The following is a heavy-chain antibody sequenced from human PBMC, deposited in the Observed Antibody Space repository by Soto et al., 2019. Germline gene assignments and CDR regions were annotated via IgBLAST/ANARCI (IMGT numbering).Heavy chain of an antibody. CDR2: IWYDGSNK. Sequence: GGSLRLSCAASGFTFSNFAMHWVRQAPGKGLEWVAVIWYDGSNKYYADSVKGRFTISRDNSKNTLYLQMNSLRAEDTAVYYCARPIISGSYHAFDIWGQGTMVTVSS. CDR1: GFTFSNFA. J-gene: IGHJ3*02. V-gene: IGHV3-33*08. CDR3: ARPIISGSYHAFDI. D-gene: IGHD1-26*01.